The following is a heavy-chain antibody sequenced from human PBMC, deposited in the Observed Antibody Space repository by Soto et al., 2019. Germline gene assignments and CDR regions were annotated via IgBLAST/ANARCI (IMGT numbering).Heavy chain of an antibody. CDR1: GGAISSSGYY. D-gene: IGHD2-2*01. Sequence: SETLSLTCTVSGGAISSSGYYWGWIRQPPGKGLEWIGSIYNNGNAYHSPSLKSRVTISVDTSKNHFPLKVSSVTAADTAIYYCASRYCPSSSCNWIGNYWGQGTLVTVSS. CDR3: ASRYCPSSSCNWIGNY. CDR2: IYNNGNA. V-gene: IGHV4-39*02. J-gene: IGHJ4*02.